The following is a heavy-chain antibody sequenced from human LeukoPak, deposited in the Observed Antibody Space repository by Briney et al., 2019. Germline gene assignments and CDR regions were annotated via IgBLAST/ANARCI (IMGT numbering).Heavy chain of an antibody. D-gene: IGHD3-16*02. Sequence: GGSLRLSCAASGFTFDDYAMHWVRQAPGKGLEWVSLISWDGGSTYYADSVKGRFTISRDNSKNSLYLQMNSLRAEDTALYYCAKGPGRGSYRYGYFDYWGQGTPVTVSS. CDR1: GFTFDDYA. V-gene: IGHV3-43D*03. CDR3: AKGPGRGSYRYGYFDY. J-gene: IGHJ4*02. CDR2: ISWDGGST.